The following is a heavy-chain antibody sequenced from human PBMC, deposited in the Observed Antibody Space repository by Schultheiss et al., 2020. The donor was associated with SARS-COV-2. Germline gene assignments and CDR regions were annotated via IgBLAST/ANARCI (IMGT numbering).Heavy chain of an antibody. Sequence: SGPTLVKPTQTLTLTCTFSGFSLSTSGVGVGWIRQPPGKALEWLAHIDWDDDKYYSTSLKTRLTISKDTSKNQVVLTMTNMDPVDTATYYCARIRWIRVDSSWDGMDVWGQGTTVTVSS. D-gene: IGHD6-13*01. CDR2: IDWDDDK. CDR1: GFSLSTSGVG. J-gene: IGHJ6*02. V-gene: IGHV2-70*01. CDR3: ARIRWIRVDSSWDGMDV.